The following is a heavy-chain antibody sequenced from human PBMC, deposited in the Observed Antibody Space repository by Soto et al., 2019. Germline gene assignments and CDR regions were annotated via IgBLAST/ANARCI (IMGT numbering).Heavy chain of an antibody. J-gene: IGHJ4*02. CDR3: AKVGQLVRFGVGEFDY. V-gene: IGHV3-23*01. Sequence: GGSLRLSCAASGFTFSSYAMSWVRQAPGKGLEWVSAISGSGGSTYYADSVKGRFTISRDNSKNTLYLQMNSLRAEDTAVYYCAKVGQLVRFGVGEFDYWGQGTLVTVSS. D-gene: IGHD6-13*01. CDR2: ISGSGGST. CDR1: GFTFSSYA.